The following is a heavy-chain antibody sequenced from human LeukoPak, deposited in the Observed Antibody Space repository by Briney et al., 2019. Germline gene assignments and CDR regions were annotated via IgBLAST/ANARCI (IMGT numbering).Heavy chain of an antibody. CDR2: INPIFGTA. CDR3: ARWEWELLRNWFDP. J-gene: IGHJ5*02. V-gene: IGHV1-69*01. CDR1: GGTFSNYA. Sequence: SVKVSCKASGGTFSNYAISWVRQAPGQGLEWMGGINPIFGTATYAQKFQGRVTITADESTSTAYMDLSSLRSEDTAVYYCARWEWELLRNWFDPWGQGTLVTVSS. D-gene: IGHD1-26*01.